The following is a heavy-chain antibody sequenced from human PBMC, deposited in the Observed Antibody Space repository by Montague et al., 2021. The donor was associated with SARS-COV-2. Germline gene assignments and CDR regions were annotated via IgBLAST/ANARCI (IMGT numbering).Heavy chain of an antibody. CDR3: ARKASRGITMFGVVTASYSSDY. J-gene: IGHJ4*02. D-gene: IGHD3-3*01. Sequence: SETLSLTCTVSGGSISSSSYYWCCSRQPPGKVLGWIRSFYYSGSTYYNSSLSSLITISVDTSKNQFSLKLSAVTAADTAEYYCARKASRGITMFGVVTASYSSDYWGQGTLVTVSS. CDR2: FYYSGST. V-gene: IGHV4-39*01. CDR1: GGSISSSSYY.